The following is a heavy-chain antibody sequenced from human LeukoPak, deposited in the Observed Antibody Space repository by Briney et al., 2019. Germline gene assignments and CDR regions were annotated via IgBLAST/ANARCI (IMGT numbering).Heavy chain of an antibody. CDR1: GFTFSNAW. J-gene: IGHJ4*02. CDR2: IKSKTDGGTT. D-gene: IGHD2-8*01. CDR3: TTASDIVLMVYDIQQDY. V-gene: IGHV3-15*01. Sequence: GGSLRLSCAASGFTFSNAWMSWVRQAPGKGLEWVGRIKSKTDGGTTDYAAPVKGRFTISRDNSKNTLYLQMNSLKTEDTAVYYCTTASDIVLMVYDIQQDYWGQGTLVTVSS.